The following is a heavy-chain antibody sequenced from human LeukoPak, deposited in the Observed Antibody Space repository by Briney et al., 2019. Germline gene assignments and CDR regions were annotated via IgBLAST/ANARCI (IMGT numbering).Heavy chain of an antibody. CDR2: ISAYNGNT. V-gene: IGHV1-18*01. CDR1: GFTFTSYG. D-gene: IGHD3-10*01. Sequence: GGSLRLSCAASGFTFTSYGISWVRQAPGQGLEWMGWISAYNGNTNYAQKLQGRVTMTTDTSTSTAYMELRSLRSDDTAVYYCARVSMVRGVTVYYFDYWGQGTLVTVSS. CDR3: ARVSMVRGVTVYYFDY. J-gene: IGHJ4*02.